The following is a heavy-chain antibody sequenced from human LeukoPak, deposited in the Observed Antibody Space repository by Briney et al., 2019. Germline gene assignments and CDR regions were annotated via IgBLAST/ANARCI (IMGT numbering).Heavy chain of an antibody. V-gene: IGHV3-23*01. CDR1: GFTFSSYA. Sequence: PGGSLRLSCAASGFTFSSYAMSWVRQAPGKGLEWVSAISGSGGSTYYADSVKGRFTFSRENSKNTLYLQMNSLRAEDTSVYYCAKDLGTAMSPADGMDVWGQGTTVTVSS. CDR2: ISGSGGST. D-gene: IGHD5-18*01. J-gene: IGHJ6*02. CDR3: AKDLGTAMSPADGMDV.